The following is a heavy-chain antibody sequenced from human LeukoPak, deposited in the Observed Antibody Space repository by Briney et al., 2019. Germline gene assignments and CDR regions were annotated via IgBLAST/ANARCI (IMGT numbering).Heavy chain of an antibody. Sequence: GGSLRLSCAASGFTFSSYAMHWVRQAPGKGLEWVAVISYDGSNKYYADSVKGRFTISRDNSKNTLYLQMNSLRAEDTAVYYCARERIAAAGLNFDYWGQGTLVTVSS. J-gene: IGHJ4*02. CDR1: GFTFSSYA. D-gene: IGHD6-13*01. V-gene: IGHV3-30-3*01. CDR2: ISYDGSNK. CDR3: ARERIAAAGLNFDY.